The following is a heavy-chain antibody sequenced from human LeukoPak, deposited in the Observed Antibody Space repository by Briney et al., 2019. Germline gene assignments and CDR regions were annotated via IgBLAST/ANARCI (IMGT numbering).Heavy chain of an antibody. CDR3: ARGLGKRPSSFFDY. Sequence: GRSLRLSCAASGFTFSSYAMHWVRQAPGKGLEYVSAISSNGGSTYYANSVKGRFTISRDNSKNTLYLQMGSLRAEDMAVYYCARGLGKRPSSFFDYWGQGTLVTVSS. D-gene: IGHD2-2*01. J-gene: IGHJ4*02. V-gene: IGHV3-64*01. CDR2: ISSNGGST. CDR1: GFTFSSYA.